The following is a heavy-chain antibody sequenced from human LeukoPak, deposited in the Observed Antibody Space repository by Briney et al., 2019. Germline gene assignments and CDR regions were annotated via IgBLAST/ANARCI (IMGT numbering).Heavy chain of an antibody. CDR3: AGGIVGAYYFDY. CDR2: IIPILGIA. CDR1: GGTFSSYA. Sequence: SVKVSCKASGGTFSSYAISWVRQAPGQGLEWMGRIIPILGIANYAQKFQGRVTITADKSTSTAYMELSSLRSEVTAVYYCAGGIVGAYYFDYWGQGTLVTVSS. V-gene: IGHV1-69*04. D-gene: IGHD1-26*01. J-gene: IGHJ4*02.